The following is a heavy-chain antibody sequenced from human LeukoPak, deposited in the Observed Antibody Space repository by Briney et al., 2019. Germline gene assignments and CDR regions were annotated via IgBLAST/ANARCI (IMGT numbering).Heavy chain of an antibody. Sequence: GGSLRLSCAASGFTFSSDSMYWFRQAPRRGLEWGFSIIISSSYTYYADSLKSRFTISGDTTKNPLYLPMNSLRAEGTAVYYCARLEGGYSYGLSWFDSWGQGSLVTVSS. CDR2: IIISSSYT. J-gene: IGHJ5*01. CDR3: ARLEGGYSYGLSWFDS. D-gene: IGHD5-18*01. V-gene: IGHV3-21*01. CDR1: GFTFSSDS.